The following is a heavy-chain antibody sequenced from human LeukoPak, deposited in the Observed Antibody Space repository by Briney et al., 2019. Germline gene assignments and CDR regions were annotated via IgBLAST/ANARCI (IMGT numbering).Heavy chain of an antibody. CDR1: GGSMNTYY. J-gene: IGHJ4*02. CDR2: VYTSGYS. Sequence: SETLSLTCSVSGGSMNTYYWTWMRQPAGKGLEWIGRVYTSGYSKTNPSLQSRVTMSVDTSKRQLSLMLTSLTAADTAVYYCARKILGGPPNSFDSGGRETLVPVSS. V-gene: IGHV4-4*07. CDR3: ARKILGGPPNSFDS. D-gene: IGHD3-16*01.